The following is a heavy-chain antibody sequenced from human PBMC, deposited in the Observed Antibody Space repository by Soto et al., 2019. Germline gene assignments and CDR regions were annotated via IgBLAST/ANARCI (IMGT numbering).Heavy chain of an antibody. CDR1: GGSISSGGYY. Sequence: QVQLQESGPGLVKPSQTLSLTCTVSGGSISSGGYYWSWIRQHPGKGLEWIGYIYYSGSTYYNPSLESRVIISVDTSKNQFSLKLSSVTAADTAVYYCARASAGYGDSRYYFDYWGQGTLVTVSS. J-gene: IGHJ4*02. D-gene: IGHD4-17*01. CDR3: ARASAGYGDSRYYFDY. V-gene: IGHV4-31*03. CDR2: IYYSGST.